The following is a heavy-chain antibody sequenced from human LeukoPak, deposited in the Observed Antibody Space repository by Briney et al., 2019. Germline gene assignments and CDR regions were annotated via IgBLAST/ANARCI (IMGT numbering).Heavy chain of an antibody. CDR1: GFTFSDYY. Sequence: GGSLRLSCAASGFTFSDYYMSWIRQAPGKGLEWVSYISSSGSTIYYADSVKGRFIISRDNAKNSLYLQMNSLRAEDTAVYYCARARGIAAAGIFGGVDYWGQGTLVTVSS. D-gene: IGHD6-13*01. CDR3: ARARGIAAAGIFGGVDY. J-gene: IGHJ4*02. CDR2: ISSSGSTI. V-gene: IGHV3-11*04.